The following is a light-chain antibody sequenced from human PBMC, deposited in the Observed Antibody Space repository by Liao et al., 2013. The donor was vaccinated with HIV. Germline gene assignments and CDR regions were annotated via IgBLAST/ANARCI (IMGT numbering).Light chain of an antibody. Sequence: SYELTQPPSVSVSPGQTASITCSGDKLGDKYASWYQQRPGQSPVLVIYQDLKRPSGIPERFSGSNSGNTATLTISGTQAMDEADYYCQVWDSSSDHRVFGGGTKLTVL. CDR3: QVWDSSSDHRV. J-gene: IGLJ3*02. V-gene: IGLV3-1*01. CDR1: KLGDKY. CDR2: QDL.